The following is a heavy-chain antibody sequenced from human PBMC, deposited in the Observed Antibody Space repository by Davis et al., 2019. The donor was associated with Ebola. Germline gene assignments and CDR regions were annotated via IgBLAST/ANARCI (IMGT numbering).Heavy chain of an antibody. Sequence: HSQTLSLTCAISGDSVSGKNGAWNWIRQSPSRGLEWLGRTYSSSKWYTDYATSVNSRITINPDTSKNQFSLHLNSVTPEDTAVYYCARVSWGLSKAFDNWGQGTLVTVSS. D-gene: IGHD3-16*01. CDR1: GDSVSGKNGA. J-gene: IGHJ4*02. CDR3: ARVSWGLSKAFDN. V-gene: IGHV6-1*01. CDR2: TYSSSKWYT.